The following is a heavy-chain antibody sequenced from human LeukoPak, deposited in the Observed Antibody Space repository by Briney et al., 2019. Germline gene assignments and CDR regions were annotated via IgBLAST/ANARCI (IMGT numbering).Heavy chain of an antibody. J-gene: IGHJ4*02. V-gene: IGHV4-4*07. CDR2: IYTSGST. Sequence: PSETLSLTCTVSGGSISSYYWSWIRQPAGKGLEWIGRIYTSGSTNYNPSLKSRVTMSVDTSKNQFSLKLSSVTAADTAVYYCARGGAGIKFGTFDYWRQGTLVTVSS. CDR1: GGSISSYY. CDR3: ARGGAGIKFGTFDY. D-gene: IGHD1-26*01.